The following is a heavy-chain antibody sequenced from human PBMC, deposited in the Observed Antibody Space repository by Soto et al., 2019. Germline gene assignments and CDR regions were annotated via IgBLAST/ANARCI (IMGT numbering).Heavy chain of an antibody. Sequence: SQTLSLTCAICGDSVSSNSAPWNWIRQSPSRGLEWLGRTYYRSNWYSDYAVSVKSRISINPDTSKNQFSLQLNSVTPEDTAVYFCARDQGAMNVWGQGTLVTV. D-gene: IGHD2-2*01. V-gene: IGHV6-1*01. CDR1: GDSVSSNSAP. CDR3: ARDQGAMNV. CDR2: TYYRSNWYS. J-gene: IGHJ4*02.